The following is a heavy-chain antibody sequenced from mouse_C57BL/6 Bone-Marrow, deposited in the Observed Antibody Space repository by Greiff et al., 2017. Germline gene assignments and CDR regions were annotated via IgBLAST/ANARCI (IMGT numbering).Heavy chain of an antibody. CDR1: GYTFTSYG. V-gene: IGHV1-81*01. Sequence: QVQLQQSGAELARPGASVKLSCKASGYTFTSYGISWVKQRTGQGLEWIGEIYPRSGNTYYNEKFKGKATLTADKSSSTAYMGLRSLTSEDSAVYFCARWFRLRIAYWYFDVWGTVTTVTVSS. CDR2: IYPRSGNT. D-gene: IGHD2-2*01. CDR3: ARWFRLRIAYWYFDV. J-gene: IGHJ1*03.